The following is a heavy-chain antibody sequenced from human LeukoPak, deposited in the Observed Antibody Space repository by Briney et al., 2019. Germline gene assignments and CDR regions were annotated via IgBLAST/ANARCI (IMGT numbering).Heavy chain of an antibody. V-gene: IGHV3-9*01. J-gene: IGHJ6*02. D-gene: IGHD2-2*01. CDR2: ISWNSGSI. CDR3: ARERYCSSTSCRYYYYGMDV. CDR1: GFTFDDYA. Sequence: GRSLRLSCAASGFTFDDYAMHWVRQAPGKGLEWVSGISWNSGSIGYADSVKGRFTISRDNAKNSLYLQMNSLRAEDTAVYYCARERYCSSTSCRYYYYGMDVWGQGTTVTVSS.